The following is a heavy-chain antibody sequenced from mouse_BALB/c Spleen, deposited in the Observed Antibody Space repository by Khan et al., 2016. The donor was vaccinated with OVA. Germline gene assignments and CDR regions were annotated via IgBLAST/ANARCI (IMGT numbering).Heavy chain of an antibody. CDR2: ILPGSSNT. CDR1: GYTFNSYW. V-gene: IGHV1-9*01. CDR3: ARRSNWDDF. D-gene: IGHD4-1*01. Sequence: QVQLKESGTELMKPGASVKISCEATGYTFNSYWIEWVKQRPGHGLEWIGEILPGSSNTYFNEKFEGRATFTADTSSNTAYMQLSSLTSEDSAVYYCARRSNWDDFWGQGTTLTVSS. J-gene: IGHJ2*01.